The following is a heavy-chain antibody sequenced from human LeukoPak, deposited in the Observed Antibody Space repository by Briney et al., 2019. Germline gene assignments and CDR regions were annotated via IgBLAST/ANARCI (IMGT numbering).Heavy chain of an antibody. J-gene: IGHJ4*02. CDR2: IHSSGKT. V-gene: IGHV4-59*01. D-gene: IGHD1-26*01. Sequence: SETLSLTCTVSGGSIISYYWSWIRQSPQKGLEWIAYIHSSGKTNYNPSLKSRVTISVDASKNQLSLKVTSMTAADTGVYYCTRSFPGIVGAADFWGQGTLVTVSS. CDR3: TRSFPGIVGAADF. CDR1: GGSIISYY.